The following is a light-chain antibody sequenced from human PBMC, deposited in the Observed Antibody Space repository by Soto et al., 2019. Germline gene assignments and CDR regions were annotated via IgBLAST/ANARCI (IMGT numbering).Light chain of an antibody. J-gene: IGLJ1*01. CDR2: DVS. CDR1: SNDVGGYNY. V-gene: IGLV2-14*03. Sequence: QSALTQPASVSGSPGQSITISCTGTSNDVGGYNYVSWYQQHPGKAPKLMIFDVSNWPSGISNRFSGSKSGNTASLTISGLRAEDEADYYCSSYTTSSTNVFGTGTKLTVL. CDR3: SSYTTSSTNV.